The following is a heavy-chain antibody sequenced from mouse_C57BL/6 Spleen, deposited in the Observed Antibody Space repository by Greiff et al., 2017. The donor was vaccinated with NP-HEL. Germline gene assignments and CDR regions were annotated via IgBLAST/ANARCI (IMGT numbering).Heavy chain of an antibody. J-gene: IGHJ4*01. CDR1: GYSITSGYY. D-gene: IGHD2-3*01. Sequence: EVQLQESGPGLVKPSQSLSLTCSVTGYSITSGYYWNWIRQFPGNKLEWMGYISYDGSNNYNPSLKNRISITRDTSKNQFFLKLNSVTTEDTATYYCARRWLLRKAMDYWGQGTSVTVSS. CDR2: ISYDGSN. CDR3: ARRWLLRKAMDY. V-gene: IGHV3-6*01.